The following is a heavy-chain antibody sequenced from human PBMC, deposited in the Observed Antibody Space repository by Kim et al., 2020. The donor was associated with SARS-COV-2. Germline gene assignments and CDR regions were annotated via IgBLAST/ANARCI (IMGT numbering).Heavy chain of an antibody. CDR1: GFRFSGHG. D-gene: IGHD5-12*01. J-gene: IGHJ4*02. Sequence: GGSLRLSCAASGFRFSGHGMHWVRQAPGKGLEWVAAISYDEYYKSYSNSVKGRFTISRDNSKNTLFLQMNNLRTEDTALYYCAKLGGYDFGGLCHWGQGTLVTVSS. CDR3: AKLGGYDFGGLCH. V-gene: IGHV3-30*18. CDR2: ISYDEYYK.